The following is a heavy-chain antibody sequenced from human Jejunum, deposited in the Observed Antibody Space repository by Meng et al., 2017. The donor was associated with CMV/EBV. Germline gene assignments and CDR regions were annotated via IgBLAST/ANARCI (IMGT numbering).Heavy chain of an antibody. CDR2: KYSRSKWYN. D-gene: IGHD3-10*01. Sequence: ERGLRKSAAWNWIRQSPSRGIEGLGRKYSRSKWYNDYAVSVKSRITIKADTTKNQFSLHLNSVTPEDTAVYYCARDSDADDWFDPWGQGTLVTVSS. J-gene: IGHJ5*02. CDR1: ERGLRKSAA. V-gene: IGHV6-1*01. CDR3: ARDSDADDWFDP.